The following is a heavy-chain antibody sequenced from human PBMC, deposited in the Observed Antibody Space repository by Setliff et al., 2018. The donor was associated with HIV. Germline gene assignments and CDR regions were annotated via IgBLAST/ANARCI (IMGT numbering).Heavy chain of an antibody. Sequence: ASETLSLTCTVSGASIDSGFHYWGWIRQSPGKGLEWIGSIYYSGSTNYNPSLKSRVTISVVTSKNQFSLKLSSVTAADTAVYYCARGTLYYDYVWGTPFPFDYWGQGTLVTVSS. CDR2: IYYSGST. D-gene: IGHD3-16*01. CDR1: GASIDSGFHY. J-gene: IGHJ4*02. CDR3: ARGTLYYDYVWGTPFPFDY. V-gene: IGHV4-61*01.